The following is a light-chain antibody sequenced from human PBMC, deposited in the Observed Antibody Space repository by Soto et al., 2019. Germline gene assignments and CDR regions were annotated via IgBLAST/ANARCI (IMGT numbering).Light chain of an antibody. CDR2: EVT. CDR1: SSDVGAYNY. CDR3: SSFASSNTGV. J-gene: IGLJ3*02. V-gene: IGLV2-8*01. Sequence: QSALTQPPSASGSPGQSVTISCTGTSSDVGAYNYVSWYQQHAGKAPKLVIYEVTKRPSGVPDRFSGSKSANTASLTVSGLQADDEADYYCSSFASSNTGVFGGGTKVTVL.